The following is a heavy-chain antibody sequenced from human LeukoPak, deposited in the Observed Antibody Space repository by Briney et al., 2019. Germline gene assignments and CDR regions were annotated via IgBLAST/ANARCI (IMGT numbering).Heavy chain of an antibody. CDR3: VKYSSGWYYDY. Sequence: GGSLRLSCSASGFTFSKYAMHWVRQAPGKGLEYVSAINDNGRSTYYADSVKGRFSISRDNSKSKLYLQMSSLRTEDTAVYYCVKYSSGWYYDYWGQGTLVTVSS. V-gene: IGHV3-64D*09. J-gene: IGHJ4*02. D-gene: IGHD6-19*01. CDR2: INDNGRST. CDR1: GFTFSKYA.